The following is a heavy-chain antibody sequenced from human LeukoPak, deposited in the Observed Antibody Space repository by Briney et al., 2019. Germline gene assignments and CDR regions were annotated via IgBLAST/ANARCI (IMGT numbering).Heavy chain of an antibody. CDR2: IKSDGSST. Sequence: GRSLRLSCAASGFTFSSFWMHWVRQAPGKGLVWVSRIKSDGSSTSYEDSVKGRFTISRDNAKNTLYLQMNSLRAEDTAVYYCARDLDYGGYSIFEYWGQGTLVTVSS. D-gene: IGHD4-23*01. CDR3: ARDLDYGGYSIFEY. J-gene: IGHJ4*02. V-gene: IGHV3-74*01. CDR1: GFTFSSFW.